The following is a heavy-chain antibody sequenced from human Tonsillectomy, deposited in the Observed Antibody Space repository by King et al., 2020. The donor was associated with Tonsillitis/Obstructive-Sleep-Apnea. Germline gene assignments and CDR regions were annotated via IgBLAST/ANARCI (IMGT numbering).Heavy chain of an antibody. V-gene: IGHV7-4-1*02. Sequence: VQLVQSGSELKKPGASVKVSCKASGYTFTSYAMNWVRQSPGQGLEGMGWINTKTGNPTYAQGFTGRFVFSLATPVSTSYLQISSLKAEDTAVYYCARGPPNPDLNYYMDVWGKGTTVTVSS. D-gene: IGHD2-21*02. CDR2: INTKTGNP. J-gene: IGHJ6*03. CDR3: ARGPPNPDLNYYMDV. CDR1: GYTFTSYA.